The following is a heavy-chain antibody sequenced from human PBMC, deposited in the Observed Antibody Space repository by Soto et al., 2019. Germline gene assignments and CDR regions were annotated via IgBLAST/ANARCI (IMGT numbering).Heavy chain of an antibody. V-gene: IGHV1-69*04. CDR1: GDTFNFYS. CDR3: ATSYGSGYRAFDF. CDR2: VNPILSMS. D-gene: IGHD3-10*01. Sequence: QVQLVQSGAEVKRPGSSVKVSCKASGDTFNFYSINWVRQAHGLGLEWMGRVNPILSMSNYAQRFQGRVTMTADKSTSTAYMELSGLRSEDTAIYYCATSYGSGYRAFDFWCQGALVTVSS. J-gene: IGHJ4*02.